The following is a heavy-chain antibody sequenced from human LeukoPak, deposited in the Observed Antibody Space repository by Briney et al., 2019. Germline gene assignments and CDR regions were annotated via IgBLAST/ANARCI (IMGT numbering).Heavy chain of an antibody. CDR3: TRAVVVTASDS. Sequence: PGASLRLSCAASGFTFSSFWMHWVRQAPGKGLGWVSRINSDGSITTYADSVKGRFTISRDNAKNTVYLQLSSLRAEDTAVYYCTRAVVVTASDSWGQGTLVTVSS. CDR2: INSDGSIT. J-gene: IGHJ4*02. CDR1: GFTFSSFW. V-gene: IGHV3-74*01. D-gene: IGHD2-21*02.